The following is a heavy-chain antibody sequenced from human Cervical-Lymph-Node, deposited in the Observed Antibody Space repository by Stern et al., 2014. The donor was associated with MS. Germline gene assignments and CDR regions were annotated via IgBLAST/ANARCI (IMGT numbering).Heavy chain of an antibody. J-gene: IGHJ3*02. Sequence: EVQLVESGGGFVQPGGSLRLSCAASGFTFSSYWMHWVRQAPGKGLVWVSRINSDGSSTSYADSVKGRFTISRDNAKNTLYLQMNSLRAEDTAVYYCARDVLYDSSGYYDAFDIWGQGTMVTVSS. D-gene: IGHD3-22*01. CDR3: ARDVLYDSSGYYDAFDI. CDR1: GFTFSSYW. V-gene: IGHV3-74*01. CDR2: INSDGSST.